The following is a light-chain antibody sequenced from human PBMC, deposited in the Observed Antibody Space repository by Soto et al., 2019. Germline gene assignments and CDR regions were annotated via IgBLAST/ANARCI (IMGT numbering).Light chain of an antibody. V-gene: IGKV3-15*01. J-gene: IGKJ1*01. CDR3: QQYKNWPRT. Sequence: EIVMTQSPATLSVSPGERPTLSCRASQSITSNLAWYQQKPGQXPRXXIYGASTRATGIPARFSGSGSGTEFTITINSLKSEDCEVYYCQQYKNWPRTFGQGTKVDIK. CDR1: QSITSN. CDR2: GAS.